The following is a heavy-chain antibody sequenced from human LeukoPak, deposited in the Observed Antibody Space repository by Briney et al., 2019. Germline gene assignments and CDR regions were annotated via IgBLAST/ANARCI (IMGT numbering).Heavy chain of an antibody. CDR1: GGSISSAGSYY. D-gene: IGHD6-13*01. V-gene: IGHV4-39*07. J-gene: IGHJ4*02. Sequence: SETLSLTCTLSGGSISSAGSYYWGWIRQPPGKGLVWIGSMSHSGSTSFNPSLESRGSILLDTSKRQFSLKVTSVSAADTAVYYCARGRFRSTWYFDFWGQGVLVTVSS. CDR2: MSHSGST. CDR3: ARGRFRSTWYFDF.